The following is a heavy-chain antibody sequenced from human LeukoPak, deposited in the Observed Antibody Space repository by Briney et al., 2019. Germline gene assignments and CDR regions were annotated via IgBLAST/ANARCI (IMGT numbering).Heavy chain of an antibody. CDR1: GYTFTGCY. V-gene: IGHV1-2*02. D-gene: IGHD2-15*01. CDR3: VVVVAA. CDR2: INPNSGAT. Sequence: ASVTVSCKASGYTFTGCYMHWLRQVPGQGLEWMGWINPNSGATTLAQKFQGRVTMTRDTSISTAYMELSRLRSDDTAVYYCVVVVAAWGQGTLVTVSS. J-gene: IGHJ5*02.